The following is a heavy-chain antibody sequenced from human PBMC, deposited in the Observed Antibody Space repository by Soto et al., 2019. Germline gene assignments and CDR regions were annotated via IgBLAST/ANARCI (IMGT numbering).Heavy chain of an antibody. J-gene: IGHJ6*03. Sequence: GGSLRLSCAASGFTFSNAWMSWVRQAPGKGLEWVGRIKSKTDGGTTDYAAPVKGRFTIPRDDSKNTLYLQMNSLKTEDTAVYYCTTNWWNPSGWFHYYYYYMDVWGKGTTVTVSS. V-gene: IGHV3-15*01. D-gene: IGHD6-19*01. CDR2: IKSKTDGGTT. CDR3: TTNWWNPSGWFHYYYYYMDV. CDR1: GFTFSNAW.